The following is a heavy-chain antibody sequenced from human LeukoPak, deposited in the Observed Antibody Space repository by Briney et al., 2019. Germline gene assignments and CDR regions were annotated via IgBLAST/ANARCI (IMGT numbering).Heavy chain of an antibody. CDR3: ARRLGGTYSYAFDI. CDR2: IYPGDSHT. V-gene: IGHV5-51*01. J-gene: IGHJ3*02. Sequence: GESLKISCKDSGYTFTSSWIAWVRQMPGKGLEWMGIIYPGDSHTRYSPSFQGQVTISSDKSISTAYLQWSTLKASDTAMYFCARRLGGTYSYAFDIWGQGTLVTVSS. CDR1: GYTFTSSW. D-gene: IGHD1-26*01.